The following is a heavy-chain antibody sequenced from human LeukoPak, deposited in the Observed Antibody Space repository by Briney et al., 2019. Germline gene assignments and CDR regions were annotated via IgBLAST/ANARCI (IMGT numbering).Heavy chain of an antibody. CDR2: IWYDGSNK. CDR1: GFTFSSYG. V-gene: IGHV3-33*01. CDR3: ARAPAADYDFWSGYYFDY. J-gene: IGHJ4*02. D-gene: IGHD3-3*01. Sequence: GRSLRLSCAASGFTFSSYGMHWVRQAPGRGLEWVALIWYDGSNKYYADSVKGRFTISRDNSKNTLYLQMNTLRAEDTAVYYCARAPAADYDFWSGYYFDYWGQGTLVTVSS.